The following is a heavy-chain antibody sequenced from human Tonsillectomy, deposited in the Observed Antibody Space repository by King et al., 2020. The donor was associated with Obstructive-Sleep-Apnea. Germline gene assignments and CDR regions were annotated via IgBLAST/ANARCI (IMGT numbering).Heavy chain of an antibody. J-gene: IGHJ4*02. Sequence: VQLVESGGGLVQPGESLRLSCSVSGFTVSSSHMNWVRQAPGKGLDWVSYISSSGTTIYFADSVKGRFTISRDNAKNSLYLQMNSLRAEDTAVYYCTRGLRYSGYDLDHWGQGTLVTVSS. CDR2: ISSSGTTI. V-gene: IGHV3-48*04. CDR1: GFTVSSSH. D-gene: IGHD5-12*01. CDR3: TRGLRYSGYDLDH.